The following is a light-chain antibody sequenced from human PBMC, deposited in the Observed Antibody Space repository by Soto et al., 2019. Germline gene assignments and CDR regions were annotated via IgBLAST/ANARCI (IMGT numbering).Light chain of an antibody. Sequence: QSVLTQPPSASGAPGQRVTISCSGGSSNIGSNSVSWYQQLPGTAPKLLIYDNNQRPSGVPARFSGSKSGTLASLAISGLQSEDEGDYYCAAWDDSLNGHVVFGGGTKLTVL. CDR2: DNN. V-gene: IGLV1-44*01. CDR3: AAWDDSLNGHVV. CDR1: SSNIGSNS. J-gene: IGLJ2*01.